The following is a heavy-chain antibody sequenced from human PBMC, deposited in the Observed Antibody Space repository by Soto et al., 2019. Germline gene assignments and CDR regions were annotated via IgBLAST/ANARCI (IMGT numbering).Heavy chain of an antibody. CDR3: ARGPYDYVWGSNPPHFDY. V-gene: IGHV3-11*01. D-gene: IGHD3-16*02. CDR1: GFTFSYYY. Sequence: PGGSLRLSCAASGFTFSYYYRNWIRQAPGKGLEWVSYISSSGSTIYYADSVKGRFTISRDNAKNSLYLQMNSLRAEDTAVYYCARGPYDYVWGSNPPHFDYWGQGTLVTVSS. CDR2: ISSSGSTI. J-gene: IGHJ4*02.